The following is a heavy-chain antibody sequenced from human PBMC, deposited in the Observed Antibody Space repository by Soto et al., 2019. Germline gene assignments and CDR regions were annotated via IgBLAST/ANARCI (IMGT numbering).Heavy chain of an antibody. V-gene: IGHV3-21*01. CDR3: ARDKNIAYCGGDCYSFYYYGMDV. CDR1: GFTFSNYA. D-gene: IGHD2-21*02. CDR2: ISSSSSHI. Sequence: GGSLRLSCAASGFTFSNYALSWVRQAPGKGLEWVSSISSSSSHIYYADSVKGRFTISRDNAKNSLYLQMNSLRAEDTAVYYCARDKNIAYCGGDCYSFYYYGMDVWGQGTTVTVS. J-gene: IGHJ6*02.